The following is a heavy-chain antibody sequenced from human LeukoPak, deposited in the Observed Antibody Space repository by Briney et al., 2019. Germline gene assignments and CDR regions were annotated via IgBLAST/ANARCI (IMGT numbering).Heavy chain of an antibody. Sequence: RWASVKVSCKASGGTFSSYAISWVRQAPGQGLEWMGWISAYNGNTNYAQKLQGRVTMTTDTSTSTAYMELRSLRSDDTAVYYCARLYDFWSGYFLYYFDYWGQGTLVTVSS. V-gene: IGHV1-18*01. CDR2: ISAYNGNT. CDR1: GGTFSSYA. CDR3: ARLYDFWSGYFLYYFDY. J-gene: IGHJ4*02. D-gene: IGHD3-3*01.